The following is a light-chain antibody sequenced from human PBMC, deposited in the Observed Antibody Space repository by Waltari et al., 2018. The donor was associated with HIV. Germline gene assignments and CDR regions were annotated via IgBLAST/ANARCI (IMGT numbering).Light chain of an antibody. Sequence: DIQLTQSPSTLSASVGDRVTISCRASQSISSWLAWFQQKPGNVPKLLIYKASSLQSGVPSRFSGSGSGTEFTLTIDSLQPDDFATYYCQQYSRYRYTFGQGPNLELK. CDR2: KAS. V-gene: IGKV1-5*03. J-gene: IGKJ2*01. CDR1: QSISSW. CDR3: QQYSRYRYT.